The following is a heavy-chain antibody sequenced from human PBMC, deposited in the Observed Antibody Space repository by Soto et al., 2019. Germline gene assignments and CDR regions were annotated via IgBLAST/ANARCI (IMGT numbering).Heavy chain of an antibody. CDR1: GFTSSSYA. CDR3: ARGEYYFDY. Sequence: GGSLRLSCAASGFTSSSYAMHWVRQAPGKGLEWVAVISYDGSNKYYADSVKGRFTISRDNSKNTLYLQMNSLRAEDTAVYYCARGEYYFDYWGQGTLVTVSS. CDR2: ISYDGSNK. J-gene: IGHJ4*02. D-gene: IGHD3-16*01. V-gene: IGHV3-30-3*01.